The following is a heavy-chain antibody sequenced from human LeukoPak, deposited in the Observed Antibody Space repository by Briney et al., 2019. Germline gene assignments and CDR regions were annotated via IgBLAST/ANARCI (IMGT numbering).Heavy chain of an antibody. V-gene: IGHV4-34*01. CDR2: INHSGST. Sequence: SETLSLTCAVYGGSFSGYYWSWIRQPPGKGLEWIGEINHSGSTNYNPSLNSRVTISVDTSKNKFSLKLSSVTAADTAVYYCASSLGYCSSTSCQGDWFDPWGQGTLVTVSS. D-gene: IGHD2-2*01. CDR3: ASSLGYCSSTSCQGDWFDP. CDR1: GGSFSGYY. J-gene: IGHJ5*02.